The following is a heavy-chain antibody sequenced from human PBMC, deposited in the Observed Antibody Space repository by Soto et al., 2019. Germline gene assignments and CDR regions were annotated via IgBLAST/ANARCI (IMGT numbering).Heavy chain of an antibody. CDR2: IYSGGST. J-gene: IGHJ4*02. Sequence: GGSLRLSCAASGFTVSSNYMSWVRRAPGKGLEWVSVIYSGGSTYYADSVKGRFTISRDNSKNTLYLQMNSLTAADTAVYFCAREGGESSDGLYYFDSWGQGSLVTVSS. CDR3: AREGGESSDGLYYFDS. D-gene: IGHD3-16*01. CDR1: GFTVSSNY. V-gene: IGHV3-53*01.